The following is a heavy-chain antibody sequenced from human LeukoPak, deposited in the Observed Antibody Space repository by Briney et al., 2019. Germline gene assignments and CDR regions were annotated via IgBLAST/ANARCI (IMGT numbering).Heavy chain of an antibody. CDR3: AKGAIPSIFHFDY. CDR1: GFTFSSYG. J-gene: IGHJ4*02. D-gene: IGHD6-6*01. Sequence: GGSLRLSCAASGFTFSSYGMHWVRQAPGKGLEWVAVISYDGSNKYYADSVKGRFTISRDNSKNTLYLQMNSLRAEDTAVYYCAKGAIPSIFHFDYWGQGTLVTVSS. CDR2: ISYDGSNK. V-gene: IGHV3-30*18.